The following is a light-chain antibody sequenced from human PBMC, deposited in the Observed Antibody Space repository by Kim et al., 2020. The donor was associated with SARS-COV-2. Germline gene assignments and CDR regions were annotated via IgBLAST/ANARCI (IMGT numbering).Light chain of an antibody. CDR1: QSLVHSNGITY. Sequence: PPASISCRSSQSLVHSNGITYLNWFLQRPGQSPRRLIYKVSNRDSGVPDRFSGSGSGTNFTLKISRVEAEDVGIYYCLQGTHWYTFGQGTKLEI. CDR2: KVS. J-gene: IGKJ2*01. V-gene: IGKV2-30*02. CDR3: LQGTHWYT.